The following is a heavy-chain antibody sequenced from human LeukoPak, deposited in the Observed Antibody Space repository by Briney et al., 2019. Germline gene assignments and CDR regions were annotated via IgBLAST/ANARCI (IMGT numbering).Heavy chain of an antibody. V-gene: IGHV4-61*02. CDR3: ARFSRLGYCSSTSCYGLDY. CDR1: SGSISSGSYY. Sequence: SETLSLTCNVSSGSISSGSYYWSWIRQPAGKGLEWIGRIYTSGSTNYNPSLKSRVTISVDTSKNQFSLKLSSVTAADTAVYYCARFSRLGYCSSTSCYGLDYWGQGTLVTVSS. CDR2: IYTSGST. J-gene: IGHJ4*02. D-gene: IGHD2-2*01.